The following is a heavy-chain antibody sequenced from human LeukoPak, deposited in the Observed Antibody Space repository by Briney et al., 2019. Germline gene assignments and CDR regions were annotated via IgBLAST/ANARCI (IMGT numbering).Heavy chain of an antibody. J-gene: IGHJ5*02. CDR3: ARNGAAGTPNRFFNWFDP. CDR1: GYSFTSYW. CDR2: IYPGNSDT. D-gene: IGHD6-13*01. V-gene: IGHV5-51*01. Sequence: GESLRISCQTSGYSFTSYWIGWVRQTPGKGLEWMGLIYPGNSDTRYSPSFQGQVTFSVDKSIDTAYLQWNSLQASDTAIYYCARNGAAGTPNRFFNWFDPWGQGTLVTVSS.